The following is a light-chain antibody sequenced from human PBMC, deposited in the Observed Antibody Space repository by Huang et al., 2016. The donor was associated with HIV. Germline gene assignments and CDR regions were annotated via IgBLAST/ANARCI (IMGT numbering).Light chain of an antibody. Sequence: EIVMTQSPATLSVSPGDRATLSCRARQSVSSNLAWYQQKPGQAPRLLIYGASTRATGIPARFSGSGSGTEFTLTISSLQSEDFAVYYCQQYNNWPGTFGQGTKVEIK. J-gene: IGKJ1*01. CDR3: QQYNNWPGT. CDR1: QSVSSN. CDR2: GAS. V-gene: IGKV3-15*01.